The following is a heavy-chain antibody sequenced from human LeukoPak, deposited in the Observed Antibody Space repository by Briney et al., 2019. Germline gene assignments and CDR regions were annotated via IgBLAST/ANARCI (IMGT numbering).Heavy chain of an antibody. CDR3: ARPYSHRRLVVAATPPGY. CDR2: ISSSSSYI. D-gene: IGHD2-15*01. CDR1: GFTFSSYS. J-gene: IGHJ4*02. Sequence: GGSLRLSCAASGFTFSSYSMNWVRQAPGKGLEWVSSISSSSSYIYYADSAKGRFTISRGNAKNSLYLQMNSLRAEDTAVYYCARPYSHRRLVVAATPPGYWGQGTLVTVSS. V-gene: IGHV3-21*01.